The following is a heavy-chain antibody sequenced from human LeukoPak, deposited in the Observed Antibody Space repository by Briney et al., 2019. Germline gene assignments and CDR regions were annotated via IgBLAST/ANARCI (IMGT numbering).Heavy chain of an antibody. J-gene: IGHJ4*02. V-gene: IGHV5-51*01. CDR3: ARQSSSLGPFDY. D-gene: IGHD3-10*01. CDR2: IYPGGSDT. CDR1: GYIFTNYW. Sequence: GESLKISCNLSGYIFTNYWIGWVRQVPGKGPEWMGIIYPGGSDTKYSPSFQGQVTISADKSITTASLQWSSLKASDTALYYCARQSSSLGPFDYWGQGTLVTVSS.